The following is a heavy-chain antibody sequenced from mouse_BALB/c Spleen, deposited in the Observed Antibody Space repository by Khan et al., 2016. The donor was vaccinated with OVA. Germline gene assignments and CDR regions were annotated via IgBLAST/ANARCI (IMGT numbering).Heavy chain of an antibody. CDR2: IWGGGST. J-gene: IGHJ2*01. V-gene: IGHV2-6-5*01. Sequence: VQLKQSGPGLVAPSQSLSITCTVSGFSVTDYGVSWIRQPPGKGLEWLGAIWGGGSTYHSSVLKSRLSISKDNSKSQVSLQMNSLHIDDTDMYYCAKGDYSSSSFDYWGQGTTLTVSS. D-gene: IGHD1-1*01. CDR1: GFSVTDYG. CDR3: AKGDYSSSSFDY.